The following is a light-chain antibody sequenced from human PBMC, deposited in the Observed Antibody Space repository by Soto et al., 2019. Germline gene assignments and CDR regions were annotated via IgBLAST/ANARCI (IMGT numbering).Light chain of an antibody. J-gene: IGLJ2*01. CDR2: DTS. Sequence: QAVVTQEPSLTVSPGGTVTLTCGSSTGAVTSSHYPYWFQQKPGQAPRTLIYDTSNKHSWTPARFSGSLLGGKAALTLSGAQPEDEAEYYCLLSYSGARLVVFGGGTKLTVL. CDR3: LLSYSGARLVV. CDR1: TGAVTSSHY. V-gene: IGLV7-46*01.